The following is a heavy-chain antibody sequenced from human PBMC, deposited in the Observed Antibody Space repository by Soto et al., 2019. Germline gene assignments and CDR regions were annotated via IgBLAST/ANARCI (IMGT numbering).Heavy chain of an antibody. Sequence: NPGGSLRLSCAASGFTFSNAWMSWVRQAPGKGLEWVGRIKSKTDGGTTDYAAPVKGRFTISRDDSKNTLYLQMNSLKTEDTAVYYCTTDWAITGTTVWFDPWGQGTLVTVSS. CDR3: TTDWAITGTTVWFDP. V-gene: IGHV3-15*01. CDR1: GFTFSNAW. D-gene: IGHD1-7*01. J-gene: IGHJ5*02. CDR2: IKSKTDGGTT.